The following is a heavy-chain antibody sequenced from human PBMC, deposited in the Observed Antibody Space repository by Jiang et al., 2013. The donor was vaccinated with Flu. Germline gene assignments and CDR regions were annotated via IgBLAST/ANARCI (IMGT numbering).Heavy chain of an antibody. CDR1: GDSVSSNSAA. V-gene: IGHV6-1*01. Sequence: TSQTLSLTCAISGDSVSSNSAAWNWIRQSPSRGLEWLGRTYYRSKWYNDYAVSVKSRITINPDTSKNQFSLQLNSVTPEDTAVYYCASESKGSYYYGSGSYYYYYGMDVWGQGTTVTVSS. CDR3: ASESKGSYYYGSGSYYYYYGMDV. D-gene: IGHD3-10*01. J-gene: IGHJ6*02. CDR2: TYYRSKWYN.